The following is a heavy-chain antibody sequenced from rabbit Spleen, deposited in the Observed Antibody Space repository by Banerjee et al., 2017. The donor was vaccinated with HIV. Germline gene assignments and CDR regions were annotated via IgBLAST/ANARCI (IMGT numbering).Heavy chain of an antibody. J-gene: IGHJ6*01. Sequence: QSLEESGGCHVKPGASLTLTCKASGFSFNSGYDMCWVRQAPGKGLEWIACSYAGSSGSTYSALWAKGRFTISKTSSTTVTLQMTSLTAADTATYFCARDTGTSFSTYGMDLWGPGTLVTVS. CDR3: ARDTGTSFSTYGMDL. V-gene: IGHV1S40*01. CDR2: SYAGSSGST. CDR1: GFSFNSGYD. D-gene: IGHD7-1*01.